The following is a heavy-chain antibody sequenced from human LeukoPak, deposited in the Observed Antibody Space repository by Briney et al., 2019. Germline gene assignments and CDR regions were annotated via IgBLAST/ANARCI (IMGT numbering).Heavy chain of an antibody. CDR3: ARDGFVGAADY. D-gene: IGHD6-13*01. J-gene: IGHJ4*02. V-gene: IGHV3-7*01. CDR1: GFIFSGYW. Sequence: GGSLRLSCAASGFIFSGYWMNWVRQAPGKGLEWVANIKQDGSEQHCVDSVRGRFTISRDNAKNSLYLQMNSLRVEDTAVYYCARDGFVGAADYWGQGTLVTVSS. CDR2: IKQDGSEQ.